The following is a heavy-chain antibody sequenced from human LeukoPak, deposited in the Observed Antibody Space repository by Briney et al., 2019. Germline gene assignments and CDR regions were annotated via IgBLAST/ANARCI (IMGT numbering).Heavy chain of an antibody. J-gene: IGHJ6*03. CDR2: IRYDGSNK. D-gene: IGHD3-3*01. Sequence: PGGSLRLSCAASGFTFSSYAMHWVRQAPGKGLEWVTFIRYDGSNKNYADSVKGRFTISRDNSKNTLYLQMNSLRAEDTAVYYCAKGSKEVLFTRDHYMDVWGKGTTVTISS. CDR1: GFTFSSYA. CDR3: AKGSKEVLFTRDHYMDV. V-gene: IGHV3-30*02.